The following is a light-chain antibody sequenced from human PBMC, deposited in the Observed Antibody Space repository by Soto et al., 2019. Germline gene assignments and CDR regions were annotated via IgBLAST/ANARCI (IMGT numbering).Light chain of an antibody. J-gene: IGKJ5*01. CDR3: QQLHDYPIT. CDR1: QGIRND. CDR2: ATS. Sequence: AIQMTQSPSSLSASVGDRVTINCRASQGIRNDLGWYQQKPGKAPNLLIYATSSLQGGVPSRFSGSGSGTDFTLTISSLQPEDFATYYCQQLHDYPITFGQGTRLEIK. V-gene: IGKV1-6*01.